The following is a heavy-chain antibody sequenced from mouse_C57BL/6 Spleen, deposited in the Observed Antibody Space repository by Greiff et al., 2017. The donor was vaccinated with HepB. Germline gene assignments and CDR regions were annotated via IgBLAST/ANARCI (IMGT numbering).Heavy chain of an antibody. D-gene: IGHD2-13*01. CDR1: GYTFTSYW. Sequence: VQLKQPGAELVKPGASVKLSCKASGYTFTSYWMHWVKQRPGRGLEWIGRIDPNSGGTKYNEKFKSKATLTVDKHSSTAYMQLSSLTSEDSAVYYCARSGDSRRGVNYAMDYWGQGTSVTVSS. CDR3: ARSGDSRRGVNYAMDY. CDR2: IDPNSGGT. V-gene: IGHV1-72*01. J-gene: IGHJ4*01.